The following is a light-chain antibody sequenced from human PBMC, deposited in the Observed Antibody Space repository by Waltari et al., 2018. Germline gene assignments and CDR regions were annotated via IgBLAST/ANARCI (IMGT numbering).Light chain of an antibody. CDR2: AAS. Sequence: DIQLTQSPSFLSASVGDRVTITCRASQSISSYLNWYQQKPGIAAKVLFYAASSLQSGVPSSFSGSGSGRAFTFIISSLQPEYFATYFCQQSYSHAGTFGQGTKVEIK. J-gene: IGKJ1*01. V-gene: IGKV1-39*01. CDR3: QQSYSHAGT. CDR1: QSISSY.